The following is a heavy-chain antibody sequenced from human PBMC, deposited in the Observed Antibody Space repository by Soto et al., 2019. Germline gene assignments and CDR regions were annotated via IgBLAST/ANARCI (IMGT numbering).Heavy chain of an antibody. Sequence: QVQLVPSGAEVKKPGASVKVSCKASGYTFTSYYMHWVRQAPGQGLEWMGIINPSGGSTSYAQKCQGRVTMTRDTSTSTVYMELSSLRSEDTAVYYCARGKGGYEVYANGPGDYWGQGTLVTVSS. D-gene: IGHD2-8*01. J-gene: IGHJ4*02. CDR1: GYTFTSYY. V-gene: IGHV1-46*01. CDR2: INPSGGST. CDR3: ARGKGGYEVYANGPGDY.